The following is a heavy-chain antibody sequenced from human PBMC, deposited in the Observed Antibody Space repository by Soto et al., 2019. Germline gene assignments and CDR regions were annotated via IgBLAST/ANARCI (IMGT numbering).Heavy chain of an antibody. CDR3: GRFVRHGYCSSTSCYYDYYMDV. CDR2: IYYIGST. Sequence: SETLSLTCTVSGGSISNDYWSWIRQPPGKGLKWIGYIYYIGSTNYNPSLKSRVTISVDTSKNQFSLNLRSVTAADTAVYYCGRFVRHGYCSSTSCYYDYYMDVWGKGTTVTVS. J-gene: IGHJ6*03. CDR1: GGSISNDY. D-gene: IGHD2-2*03. V-gene: IGHV4-59*01.